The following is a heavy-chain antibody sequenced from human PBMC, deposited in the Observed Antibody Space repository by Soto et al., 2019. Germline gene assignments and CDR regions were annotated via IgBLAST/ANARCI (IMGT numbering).Heavy chain of an antibody. Sequence: PSETLSLTCTVSGGSVSSGSYYWSWIRQPPGKGLEWIGYIYYSGSTNYNPSLKSRVTISVDTSKNQFSLKLSSVTAADTAVYYCARELRRITIFGVVTRWFDPWGQGTLVTVSS. CDR2: IYYSGST. CDR1: GGSVSSGSYY. V-gene: IGHV4-61*01. D-gene: IGHD3-3*01. CDR3: ARELRRITIFGVVTRWFDP. J-gene: IGHJ5*02.